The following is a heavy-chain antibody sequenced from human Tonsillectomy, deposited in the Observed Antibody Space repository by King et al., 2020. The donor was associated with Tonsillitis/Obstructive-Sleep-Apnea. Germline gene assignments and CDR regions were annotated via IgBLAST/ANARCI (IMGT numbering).Heavy chain of an antibody. J-gene: IGHJ6*04. D-gene: IGHD2-8*01. CDR3: ASARGNCCNAICDDDYFYDMDV. Sequence: VQLQESGPGLVKPSETLSLICTVSDDSIRNYYWSWIRQPPGKGLEGIGYIFYGGSTNYSHSLRGRVTVSIETSKKKFSLELRSVTAADTADYYCASARGNCCNAICDDDYFYDMDVWGKGTTVTVSS. CDR2: IFYGGST. CDR1: DDSIRNYY. V-gene: IGHV4-59*01.